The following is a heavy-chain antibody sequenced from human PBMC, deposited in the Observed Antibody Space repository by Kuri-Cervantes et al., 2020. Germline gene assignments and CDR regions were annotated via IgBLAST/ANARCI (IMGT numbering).Heavy chain of an antibody. J-gene: IGHJ1*01. D-gene: IGHD3-3*01. CDR2: IIPIFGTA. CDR3: ARTTYYNFWSGYRAEYFQH. CDR1: GGTFSSYA. Sequence: SVNVSCKASGGTFSSYAISWVRQAPGQGLEWMGGIIPIFGTANYAQKFQGRVTITADKSTSTAYMELSSLRYEDTAVYYCARTTYYNFWSGYRAEYFQHWGQGTLVTVSS. V-gene: IGHV1-69*06.